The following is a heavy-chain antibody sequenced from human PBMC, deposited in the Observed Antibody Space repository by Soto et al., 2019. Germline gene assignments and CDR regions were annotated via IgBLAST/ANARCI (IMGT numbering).Heavy chain of an antibody. CDR2: IYYSGST. J-gene: IGHJ5*02. Sequence: SETLSLTCTVSGGSISSSSYYWGWIRQPPGKGLEWIGSIYYSGSTYYNPSLKSRVTISVDTSKSQFSLKLSSVTAADTAVYYCARHWGSFGELLNWFDPWGQGTLVTVSS. CDR1: GGSISSSSYY. CDR3: ARHWGSFGELLNWFDP. D-gene: IGHD3-10*01. V-gene: IGHV4-39*01.